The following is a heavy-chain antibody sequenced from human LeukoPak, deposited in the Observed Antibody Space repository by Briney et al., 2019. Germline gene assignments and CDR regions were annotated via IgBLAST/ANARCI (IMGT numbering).Heavy chain of an antibody. CDR2: ISSSSSYI. CDR1: GFTFSSYS. V-gene: IGHV3-21*01. D-gene: IGHD1-26*01. CDR3: ASARSGSYSRD. J-gene: IGHJ4*02. Sequence: GGSLRLSCAASGFTFSSYSMNRVRQAPGKGLEWVSSISSSSSYIYYADSVKGRFTISRDNAKNSLYLQMNSLRAEDTAVYYCASARSGSYSRDWGQGTLVTVSS.